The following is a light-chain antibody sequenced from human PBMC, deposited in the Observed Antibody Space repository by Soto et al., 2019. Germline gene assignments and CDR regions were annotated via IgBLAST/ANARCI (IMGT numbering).Light chain of an antibody. J-gene: IGKJ1*01. CDR3: QQSNNWPKT. CDR1: QSVGSN. CDR2: DAS. V-gene: IGKV3-15*01. Sequence: EIVMAQSPDTLSVYPGETATLSCRASQSVGSNLAWYQQKPGQAPRLLISDASTRAAGLPARFSGSGSGTEFTLTISSLQSEDFAVYYCQQSNNWPKTFGQGTKVDIK.